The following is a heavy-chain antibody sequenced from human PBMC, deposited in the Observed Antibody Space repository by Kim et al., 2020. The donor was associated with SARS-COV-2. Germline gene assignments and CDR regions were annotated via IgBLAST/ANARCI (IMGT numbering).Heavy chain of an antibody. D-gene: IGHD2-15*01. CDR2: VSSDGSTT. V-gene: IGHV3-74*01. Sequence: GSLRLSCVASGFTFSTYWMHWVRQAPGKGLVWVSRVSSDGSTTSYADSVKGRFTISRDNAKNTLYLQMNSLRAEDTAVYYCARKSTHYYDYWGQGTLVTVSS. CDR3: ARKSTHYYDY. J-gene: IGHJ4*02. CDR1: GFTFSTYW.